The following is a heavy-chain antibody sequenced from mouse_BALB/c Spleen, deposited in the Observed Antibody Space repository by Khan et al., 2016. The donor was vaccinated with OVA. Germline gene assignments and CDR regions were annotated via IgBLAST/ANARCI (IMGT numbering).Heavy chain of an antibody. Sequence: QVQLKESGPGLVAPSQSLSITCTVSGFSLTIYGVNWIRQPPGKGLEWLGVIWGDGSTNYHSALISRLSISKDNSKSQVFLKLNSLQTDDTVTYSCAKCGAGSTYAMDYWGQGTSVTVSS. V-gene: IGHV2-3*01. J-gene: IGHJ4*01. D-gene: IGHD2-2*01. CDR2: IWGDGST. CDR3: AKCGAGSTYAMDY. CDR1: GFSLTIYG.